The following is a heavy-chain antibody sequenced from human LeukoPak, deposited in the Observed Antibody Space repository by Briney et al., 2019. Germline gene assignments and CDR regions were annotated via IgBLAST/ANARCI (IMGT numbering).Heavy chain of an antibody. CDR2: ISWDGVNT. V-gene: IGHV3-43*01. J-gene: IGHJ3*01. Sequence: PGGSLRLSCAASGFTFYDFTMHWVRQPPGKGLEWVSLISWDGVNTYYSDSVKGRFRISRDNSKNSLYLQMNSLTTEDIAFYYCAKDGREGAFDVWGQGTLVTVSS. D-gene: IGHD1-26*01. CDR3: AKDGREGAFDV. CDR1: GFTFYDFT.